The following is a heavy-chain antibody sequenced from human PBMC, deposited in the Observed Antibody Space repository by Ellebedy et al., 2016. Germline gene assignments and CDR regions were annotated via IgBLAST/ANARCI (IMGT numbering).Heavy chain of an antibody. Sequence: GSLRLXCAVYGGSFSGYYWSWIRQPPGKGLEWIGEINHSGSTNYNPSLKSRVTISVDTSKNQFSLKLSSVTAADTAVYYCARDRGVRGVIGYYYYGMDVWGQGTTVTVSS. CDR3: ARDRGVRGVIGYYYYGMDV. CDR1: GGSFSGYY. D-gene: IGHD3-10*01. V-gene: IGHV4-34*01. J-gene: IGHJ6*02. CDR2: INHSGST.